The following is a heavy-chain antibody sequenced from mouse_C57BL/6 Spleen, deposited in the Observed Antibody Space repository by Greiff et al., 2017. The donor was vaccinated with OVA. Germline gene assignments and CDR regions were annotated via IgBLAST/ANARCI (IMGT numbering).Heavy chain of an antibody. V-gene: IGHV3-6*01. CDR1: GYSITSGYY. D-gene: IGHD2-1*01. Sequence: EVHLVESGPGLVKPSQSLSLTCSVTGYSITSGYYWNWIRQFPGNKLEWMGYISYDGSNNYNPSLKNRISITRDTSKNQFFLKLNSVTTEDTATYYCARGYYGNYFDYWGQGTTLTVSS. CDR3: ARGYYGNYFDY. CDR2: ISYDGSN. J-gene: IGHJ2*01.